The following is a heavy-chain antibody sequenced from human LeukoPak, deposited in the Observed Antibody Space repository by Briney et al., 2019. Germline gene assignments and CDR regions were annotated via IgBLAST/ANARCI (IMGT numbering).Heavy chain of an antibody. CDR1: GYTFTGYY. CDR3: ARAGQLLRNPDFDY. CDR2: INPNSGGT. Sequence: ASVKVSCKASGYTFTGYYLHWVRQAPGQGLEWMGWINPNSGGTKYAQKFQGRVTMTRDTSTSTAYMELSRLRSDDTAVYYCARAGQLLRNPDFDYWGQGTLVTVSS. J-gene: IGHJ4*02. D-gene: IGHD2-2*01. V-gene: IGHV1-2*02.